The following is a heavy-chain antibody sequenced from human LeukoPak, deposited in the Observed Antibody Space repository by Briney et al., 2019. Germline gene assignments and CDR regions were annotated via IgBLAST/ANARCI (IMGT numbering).Heavy chain of an antibody. CDR3: ARKGVFDY. J-gene: IGHJ4*02. CDR2: ISDSGYT. D-gene: IGHD3-16*01. Sequence: SGTLSLTCTVSSGSMSSYYWSWIRQPPGKGLQWIGYISDSGYTNYNPSLENRVTISIDTSKHQFSLNLSSVTAADTATYYCARKGVFDYWGQGTPVTISS. V-gene: IGHV4-59*01. CDR1: SGSMSSYY.